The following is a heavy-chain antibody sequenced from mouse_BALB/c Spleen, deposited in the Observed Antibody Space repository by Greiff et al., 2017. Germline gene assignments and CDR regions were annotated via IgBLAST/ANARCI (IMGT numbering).Heavy chain of an antibody. CDR1: GYTFTSYW. Sequence: VQVVESGAELAKPGASVKMSCKASGYTFTSYWMHWVKQRPGQGLEWIGYINPSTGYTEYNQKFKDKATLTADKSSSTAYMQLSSLTSEDSAVYYCARGRSYAMDYWGQGTSVTVSS. V-gene: IGHV1-7*01. J-gene: IGHJ4*01. CDR3: ARGRSYAMDY. CDR2: INPSTGYT.